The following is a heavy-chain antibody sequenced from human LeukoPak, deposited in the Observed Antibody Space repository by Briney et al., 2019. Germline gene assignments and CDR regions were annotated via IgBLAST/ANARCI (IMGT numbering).Heavy chain of an antibody. J-gene: IGHJ4*02. CDR1: GFTFDDFY. V-gene: IGHV3-7*01. CDR2: LKQDGTVT. CDR3: ARDKLYYYDSSGYQDY. Sequence: GGSLRLSCAASGFTFDDFYMNWLRQAPGKGLEWVANLKQDGTVTNYVDSVKGRFTISRDNAKNSLYLQMDSLRTEDTAVYYCARDKLYYYDSSGYQDYWGQGTLVTVSS. D-gene: IGHD3-22*01.